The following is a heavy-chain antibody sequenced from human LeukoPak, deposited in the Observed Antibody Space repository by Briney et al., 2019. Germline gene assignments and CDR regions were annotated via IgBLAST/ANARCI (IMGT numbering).Heavy chain of an antibody. Sequence: GGSLRLSCAASGFTFSSYGMHWVRQAPGKGLEWVAVISYDGSNKYYADSAKGRSTISRDNSKNTLYLQMNSLRAEDTAVYYCAKSEIVDYWGQGTLVTVSS. J-gene: IGHJ4*02. D-gene: IGHD1-14*01. CDR3: AKSEIVDY. CDR2: ISYDGSNK. V-gene: IGHV3-30*18. CDR1: GFTFSSYG.